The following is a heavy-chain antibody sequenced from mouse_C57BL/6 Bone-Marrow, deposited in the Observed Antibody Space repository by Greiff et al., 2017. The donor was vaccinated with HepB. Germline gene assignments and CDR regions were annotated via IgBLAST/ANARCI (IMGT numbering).Heavy chain of an antibody. D-gene: IGHD2-3*01. CDR2: IHHSDSDT. CDR1: GFTFTSYW. Sequence: VQLQQPGADLVKPGASLKLSCKASGFTFTSYWMHWVQQRPGQGLEWIGRIHHSDSDTNYNQKFKGKSTLTGDKSSSTAYMQLSSLTSEDSAVYYCAMGDGDYWGQGTTLTVSS. J-gene: IGHJ2*01. CDR3: AMGDGDY. V-gene: IGHV1-74*01.